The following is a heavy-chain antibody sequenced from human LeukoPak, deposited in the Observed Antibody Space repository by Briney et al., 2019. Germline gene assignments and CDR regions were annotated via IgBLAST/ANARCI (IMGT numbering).Heavy chain of an antibody. CDR2: IYGGGST. CDR3: ARGGGYYGSGSYYKFDY. J-gene: IGHJ4*02. V-gene: IGHV3-66*01. CDR1: GFTVSRNY. Sequence: PGGSLRLSCAASGFTVSRNYMSWVRQVPGKGLEWVSVIYGGGSTYYADSVKGRFTISRDNSKNTLYLQMNSLRAEDTAVHYCARGGGYYGSGSYYKFDYWGQGTLVTVSP. D-gene: IGHD3-10*01.